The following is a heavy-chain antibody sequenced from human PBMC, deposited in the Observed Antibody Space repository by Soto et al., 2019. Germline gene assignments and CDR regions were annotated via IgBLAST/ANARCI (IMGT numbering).Heavy chain of an antibody. CDR2: IIPIFGTA. J-gene: IGHJ6*04. Sequence: SVKVSCKTSGGTFSSYAIRWVRQAPGQGVEWMGGIIPIFGTADYAQKFQGRVTITADESTSTAYMELSSLRSEDTAVYYCAREMTTRGMDVWRDGTTVTVSP. CDR3: AREMTTRGMDV. V-gene: IGHV1-69*13. CDR1: GGTFSSYA. D-gene: IGHD1-1*01.